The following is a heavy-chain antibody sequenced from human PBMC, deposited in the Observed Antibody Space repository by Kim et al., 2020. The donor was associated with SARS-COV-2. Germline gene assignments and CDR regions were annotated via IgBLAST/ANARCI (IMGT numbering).Heavy chain of an antibody. CDR1: GFTFSTYR. V-gene: IGHV3-74*01. Sequence: GGSLRLSCAASGFTFSTYRMHWVRQAPGKGLVWVSLISGDGVTTNYADSVKGRFTTSRDNAKNTLYLQMNSLRAEDTAMYYCTRDFHGLGVWGQGTTITVSS. J-gene: IGHJ6*02. CDR3: TRDFHGLGV. CDR2: ISGDGVTT.